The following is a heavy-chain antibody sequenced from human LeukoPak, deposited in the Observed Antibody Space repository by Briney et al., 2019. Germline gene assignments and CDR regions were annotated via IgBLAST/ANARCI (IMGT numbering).Heavy chain of an antibody. CDR2: IRYDGSNK. V-gene: IGHV3-30*02. D-gene: IGHD3-3*01. CDR3: AKDFGGSVPDFSSGYYDPPDY. J-gene: IGHJ4*02. CDR1: GFTFSSYG. Sequence: GGSLRLSCAASGFTFSSYGMHWVRQAPGKGLEWVAFIRYDGSNKYYADSVKGRFTISRDNSKNTLYLQMNSLRAEDTAVYYCAKDFGGSVPDFSSGYYDPPDYWGQGTLVTVSS.